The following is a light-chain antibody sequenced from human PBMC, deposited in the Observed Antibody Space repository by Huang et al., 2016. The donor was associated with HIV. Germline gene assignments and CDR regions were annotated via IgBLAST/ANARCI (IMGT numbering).Light chain of an antibody. V-gene: IGKV3-15*01. CDR3: QQYNDWPRS. Sequence: EIVMTQSPDTLSVAPGERATLSCMASQNINTNLAWVQQKPGQAPRLLIYAASTRTADFPARFSGSGSRTEFTLTISSLQSEDIAVYYCQQYNDWPRSFGQGTKVEIK. CDR2: AAS. CDR1: QNINTN. J-gene: IGKJ1*01.